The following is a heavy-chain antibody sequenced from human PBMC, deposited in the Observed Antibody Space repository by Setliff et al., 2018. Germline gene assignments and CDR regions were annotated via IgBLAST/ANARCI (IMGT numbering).Heavy chain of an antibody. Sequence: SETLSLTCTVSGDSMTGNHWSWIRQSPGKGLEWIGYITHSGSTKYNPSLKSRVAITIVASKKQFSLELSSVTAADTAVYYCARLKYYNSGTYWGNWEYYSNMDVGGKGTTVTVSS. V-gene: IGHV4-59*01. CDR3: ARLKYYNSGTYWGNWEYYSNMDV. J-gene: IGHJ6*03. CDR1: GDSMTGNH. CDR2: ITHSGST. D-gene: IGHD3-22*01.